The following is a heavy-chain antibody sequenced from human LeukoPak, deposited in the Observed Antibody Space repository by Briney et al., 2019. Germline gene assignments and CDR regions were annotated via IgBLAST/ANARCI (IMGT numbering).Heavy chain of an antibody. V-gene: IGHV3-33*01. CDR1: GFTFSSYG. CDR2: IWYDGSNK. D-gene: IGHD2-21*02. J-gene: IGHJ4*02. CDR3: ARGKYCGGGCYSFDY. Sequence: GGSLRLSCAASGFTFSSYGMHWVRQAPGKGLEWVAVIWYDGSNKYYADSVKGRFTISRDNSKNTLYLQMNSLRAEDTAVYYCARGKYCGGGCYSFDYWGQGTLVTVSS.